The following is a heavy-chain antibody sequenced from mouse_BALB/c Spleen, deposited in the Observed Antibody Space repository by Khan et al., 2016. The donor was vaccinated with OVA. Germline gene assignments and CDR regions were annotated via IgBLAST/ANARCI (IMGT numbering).Heavy chain of an antibody. V-gene: IGHV5-6-5*01. Sequence: DVKLVESGGGLVKPGGSLKLSCAASGFTFSNYAMSWVRQSPEKRLEWVASISSGDSTYYPDSVKGRFTISRDNARNILYLQMSRRRSEDTAMYYCARDSWFAYWGQGTLVTVSA. CDR1: GFTFSNYA. J-gene: IGHJ3*01. CDR3: ARDSWFAY. CDR2: ISSGDST.